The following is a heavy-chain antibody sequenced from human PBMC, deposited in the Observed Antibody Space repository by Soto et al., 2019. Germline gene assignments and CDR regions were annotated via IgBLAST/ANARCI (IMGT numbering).Heavy chain of an antibody. Sequence: GGSLRLSCAASGFTFSSYDMHWVRQATGKGLEWVSAIGTAGDTYYPGSVKGRFTISRENAKNSLYLQMNSLGAGDTAVYYCARAGYDILTGTPPTYYYYYMDVWGKGTTVTVSS. J-gene: IGHJ6*03. CDR3: ARAGYDILTGTPPTYYYYYMDV. CDR1: GFTFSSYD. V-gene: IGHV3-13*01. CDR2: IGTAGDT. D-gene: IGHD3-9*01.